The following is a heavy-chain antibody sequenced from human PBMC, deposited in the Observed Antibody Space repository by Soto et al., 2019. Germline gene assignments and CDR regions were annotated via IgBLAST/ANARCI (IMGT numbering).Heavy chain of an antibody. Sequence: GGSLRLSCAASGFTVSSNYMSWVRQAPGKGLEWVSVIYSGGSTYYADSVKGRFTISRHNSKNTLYLQMNSLRAEDTAVYYCARVGRTAELKCGRGCGIGYMDVWGKGTTVTVSS. J-gene: IGHJ6*03. CDR2: IYSGGST. CDR3: ARVGRTAELKCGRGCGIGYMDV. V-gene: IGHV3-53*04. CDR1: GFTVSSNY. D-gene: IGHD1-7*01.